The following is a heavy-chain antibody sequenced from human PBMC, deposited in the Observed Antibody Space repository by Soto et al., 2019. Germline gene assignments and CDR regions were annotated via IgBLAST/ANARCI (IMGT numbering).Heavy chain of an antibody. Sequence: GGSLSLSCAASGFTFSSYAMHWVRQAPGKGLEWVSGISRDGGSTYYADSVKGRFTISIDHSTNTLYLQMNSLRAEDTAVYYCAKERSGSYFGYWGQGPLFTVPS. D-gene: IGHD1-26*01. CDR3: AKERSGSYFGY. CDR2: ISRDGGST. CDR1: GFTFSSYA. J-gene: IGHJ4*02. V-gene: IGHV3-23*01.